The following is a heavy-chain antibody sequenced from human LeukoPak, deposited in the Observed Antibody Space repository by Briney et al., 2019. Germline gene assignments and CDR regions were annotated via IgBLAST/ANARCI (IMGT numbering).Heavy chain of an antibody. CDR2: INSDGSST. J-gene: IGHJ4*02. CDR3: ARDDYVWGSYRLDLYYFDY. Sequence: GGSLRLSCAASGFTFSSYWMHWVRQAPGKGLVWVSRINSDGSSTSYADSVKGRFTISRDNAKNTLYLQMNSLRAEDTAVYYCARDDYVWGSYRLDLYYFDYWGQGTLVTVSS. V-gene: IGHV3-74*01. CDR1: GFTFSSYW. D-gene: IGHD3-16*02.